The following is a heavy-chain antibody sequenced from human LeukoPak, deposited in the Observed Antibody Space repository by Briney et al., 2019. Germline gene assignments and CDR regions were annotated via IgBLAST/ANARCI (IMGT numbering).Heavy chain of an antibody. CDR2: FSDSGAYT. Sequence: GGSLRLSCAASGFTFSTYAMTWVRQAPGKGLEWDSTFSDSGAYTFDTDSVKGRFTTSRDNSKNTLYLQVNSLGAEDTAVYYCAKGVSSVVPTTRVPDYWGQGTLVTVYS. V-gene: IGHV3-23*01. D-gene: IGHD1-7*01. J-gene: IGHJ4*02. CDR3: AKGVSSVVPTTRVPDY. CDR1: GFTFSTYA.